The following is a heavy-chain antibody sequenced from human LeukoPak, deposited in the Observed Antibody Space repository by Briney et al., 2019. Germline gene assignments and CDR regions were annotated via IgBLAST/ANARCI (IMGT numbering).Heavy chain of an antibody. V-gene: IGHV3-21*01. CDR1: GFTFSSYS. Sequence: PGWSLRLSCAASGFTFSSYSMNWVRQAPGKGLEWVSSISSSSSYIYYADSVKGRFTISRDNAKNSLYLQMNSLRAEDTAVYYCARFVGLFGVVGDSGYDFGEGYYFDYWGQGTLVTVSS. D-gene: IGHD5-12*01. CDR3: ARFVGLFGVVGDSGYDFGEGYYFDY. CDR2: ISSSSSYI. J-gene: IGHJ4*02.